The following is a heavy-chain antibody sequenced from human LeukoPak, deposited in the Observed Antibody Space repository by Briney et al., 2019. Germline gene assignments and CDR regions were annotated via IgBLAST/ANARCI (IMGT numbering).Heavy chain of an antibody. D-gene: IGHD2-15*01. CDR1: GFTFSSYG. CDR3: AKYADSKKQVAATKGVFPTNYYYFMDL. Sequence: GGSLRLSCAASGFTFSSYGMSWVRQAPGKGLEWVSAISGSGGSTYYADSVKGRFTISRDNSKNTLYLQMNSLRAEDTAVYYCAKYADSKKQVAATKGVFPTNYYYFMDLWGKGTTVTISS. CDR2: ISGSGGST. V-gene: IGHV3-23*01. J-gene: IGHJ6*03.